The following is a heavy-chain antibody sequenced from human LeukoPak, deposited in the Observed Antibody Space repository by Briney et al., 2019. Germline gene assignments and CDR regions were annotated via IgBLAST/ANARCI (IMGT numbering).Heavy chain of an antibody. CDR1: GYTFTSYG. V-gene: IGHV1-18*01. Sequence: GASVKVSCKASGYTFTSYGISWVRQAPGQGLEWMGWISAYNGNTNYAQKFQGRVTITADESTSTAYMELSSLKSEDTAVYYCARDPGYGDSRFDYWGQGTLVTVSS. CDR3: ARDPGYGDSRFDY. CDR2: ISAYNGNT. D-gene: IGHD4-17*01. J-gene: IGHJ4*02.